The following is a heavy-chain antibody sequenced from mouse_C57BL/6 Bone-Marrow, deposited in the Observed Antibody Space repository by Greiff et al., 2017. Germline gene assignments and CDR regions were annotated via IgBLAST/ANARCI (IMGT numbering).Heavy chain of an antibody. CDR3: ARSLRLWAY. D-gene: IGHD2-12*01. CDR2: IYPRSGNT. CDR1: GYTFTSYG. Sequence: QVQLQQSGAELARPGASVKLSCKASGYTFTSYGISWVKQRTGQGLEWIGEIYPRSGNTYYNAKFKGKATLTADKSSSTSYMELRSLTSYDLAVYFCARSLRLWAYWGQGTLVTVSA. V-gene: IGHV1-81*01. J-gene: IGHJ3*01.